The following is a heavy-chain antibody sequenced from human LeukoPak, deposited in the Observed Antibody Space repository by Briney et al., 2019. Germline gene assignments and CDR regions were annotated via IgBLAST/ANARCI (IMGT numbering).Heavy chain of an antibody. D-gene: IGHD2-2*01. CDR3: VSAQGLLWDYYFDY. V-gene: IGHV1-2*02. CDR2: INPNSGGT. Sequence: ASVKVSCKASGYTFTGYYMHWVRQAPGQGLEWMGWINPNSGGTNYAQKFQGRVTITMDTSISTAYMELSRLRSEDTAVYYCVSAQGLLWDYYFDYWGQGTLVTVSS. J-gene: IGHJ4*02. CDR1: GYTFTGYY.